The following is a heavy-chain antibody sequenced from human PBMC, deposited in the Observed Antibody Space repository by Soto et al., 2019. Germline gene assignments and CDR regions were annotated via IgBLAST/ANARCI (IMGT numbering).Heavy chain of an antibody. CDR1: GFTFSSSA. CDR3: AKSLNINWKNWFDP. V-gene: IGHV3-23*01. CDR2: ISDSGSRT. J-gene: IGHJ5*02. Sequence: EEQLLESGGGLVQPGESLRLSCAASGFTFSSSAMNWVRQAPGKGLEWVSIISDSGSRTYYADSVRGRFTISSDNSKNTLYLQMNSLRAEDTALYYCAKSLNINWKNWFDPWGQGTLVTVSS. D-gene: IGHD1-1*01.